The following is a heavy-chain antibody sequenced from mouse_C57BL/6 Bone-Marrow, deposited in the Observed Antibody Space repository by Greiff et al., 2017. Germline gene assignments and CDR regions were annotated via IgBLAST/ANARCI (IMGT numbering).Heavy chain of an antibody. CDR3: ARSGWDFDY. CDR1: GYTFTSYW. D-gene: IGHD1-1*02. J-gene: IGHJ2*01. Sequence: QVQLQQPGAELVKPGASVKMSCKASGYTFTSYWLTWVKQRPGQGLEWIGDTYPGSGSTNYNEKFKSKATLTVDTSSSTAYMQLSSLTSEASAVYYCARSGWDFDYWGQGTTLTVSS. V-gene: IGHV1-55*01. CDR2: TYPGSGST.